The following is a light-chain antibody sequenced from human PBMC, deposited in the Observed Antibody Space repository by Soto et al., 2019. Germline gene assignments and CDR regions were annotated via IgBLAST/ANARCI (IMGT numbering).Light chain of an antibody. J-gene: IGLJ1*01. V-gene: IGLV2-14*01. CDR2: DVT. Sequence: QSALTQPASVSGSPGQSITISCTGTSSDVGDNNYVSWYQQHPGKAPKLMIYDVTHRPSGISNRFSGSKSGNTASLTISGLQAEDEADYHCSSYTSSSTLYVFGTGTKVTVL. CDR3: SSYTSSSTLYV. CDR1: SSDVGDNNY.